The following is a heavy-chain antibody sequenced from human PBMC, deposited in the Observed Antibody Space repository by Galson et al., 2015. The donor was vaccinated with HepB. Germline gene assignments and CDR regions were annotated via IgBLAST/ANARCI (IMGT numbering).Heavy chain of an antibody. CDR2: ISDDGSAK. D-gene: IGHD6-13*01. V-gene: IGHV3-30*18. CDR3: AKGGGEGGWAAVGFSPDY. J-gene: IGHJ4*02. Sequence: SLRLSCAASGFTFTSYGMHWVRQAPGKGLEWVAVISDDGSAKYYADSVKGRFTISRDNSKNTLHVQMNSLRAEDTAVYYCAKGGGEGGWAAVGFSPDYWGQGTLVTVSS. CDR1: GFTFTSYG.